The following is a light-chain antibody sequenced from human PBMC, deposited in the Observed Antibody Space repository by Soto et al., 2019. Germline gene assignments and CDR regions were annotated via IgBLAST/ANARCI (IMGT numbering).Light chain of an antibody. J-gene: IGKJ1*01. CDR3: QQYCSSGT. CDR2: GAS. CDR1: QSVSNNY. Sequence: EIVLTQSPATLSLSPGERATLSCRASQSVSNNYLACYQQKPGQAPRLLIYGASNSATGIPDRFSGSGSGTDFTLTISRLEPEDFAVYYCQQYCSSGTFGQGTKVEIK. V-gene: IGKV3-20*01.